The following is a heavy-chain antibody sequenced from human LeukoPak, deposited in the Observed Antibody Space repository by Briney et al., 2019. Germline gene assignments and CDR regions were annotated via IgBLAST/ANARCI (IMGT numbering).Heavy chain of an antibody. CDR2: INDSGGST. D-gene: IGHD1-26*01. CDR1: GFTFMNYA. CDR3: AKGSTSSGSLVDY. J-gene: IGHJ4*02. Sequence: QSGGSLRLSCAASGFTFMNYAVTWVRQAPGKGLEWVSVINDSGGSTYYADSVKGRFTVSRDNSKNTLYLQMNSLRSDDTAVYYCAKGSTSSGSLVDYWGQGTLVTVSS. V-gene: IGHV3-23*01.